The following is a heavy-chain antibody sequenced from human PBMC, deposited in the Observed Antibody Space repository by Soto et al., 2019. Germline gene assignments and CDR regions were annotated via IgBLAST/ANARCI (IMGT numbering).Heavy chain of an antibody. Sequence: PGGSLRLSCAASGFTFRNYWMGWVRQTPDKGLEWVANIKPDGSDKYYVDSVKGRFTISRDNAKNSVFLQMNSLRAEDTAVYYCARENYFDYWGQGTLVT. CDR3: ARENYFDY. J-gene: IGHJ4*02. CDR2: IKPDGSDK. V-gene: IGHV3-7*01. CDR1: GFTFRNYW.